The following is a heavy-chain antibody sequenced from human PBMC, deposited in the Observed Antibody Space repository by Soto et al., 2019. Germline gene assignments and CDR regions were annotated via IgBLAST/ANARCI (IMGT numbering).Heavy chain of an antibody. CDR1: RYTLSSYT. V-gene: IGHV1-18*01. CDR2: ISGYNDDT. D-gene: IGHD1-26*01. J-gene: IGHJ4*02. CDR3: AYSAGVGSYSLFDY. Sequence: QVQLVQSGAEVRKPGASVKVSCKASRYTLSSYTINWVRQAPGQGLEWMGWISGYNDDTRYAHNLQGRGTMTTDTSTSTAYMELRSLRSDDTAVYYCAYSAGVGSYSLFDYWGQGTLVTVSS.